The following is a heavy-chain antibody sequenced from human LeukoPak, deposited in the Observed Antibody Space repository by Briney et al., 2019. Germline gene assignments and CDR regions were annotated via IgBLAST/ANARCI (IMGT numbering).Heavy chain of an antibody. CDR2: ISGGGGYT. V-gene: IGHV3-23*01. CDR3: AKDGGVYGASDY. D-gene: IGHD4-17*01. CDR1: GFTFSSYA. J-gene: IGHJ4*02. Sequence: GGSPRLSCAASGFTFSSYAMTWVPQAPGKGLEWVSAISGGGGYTYYADSVKGRFTISRDNSKNTLYLQMDSLRAEDTAVYFCAKDGGVYGASDYWGQGTLVTVSS.